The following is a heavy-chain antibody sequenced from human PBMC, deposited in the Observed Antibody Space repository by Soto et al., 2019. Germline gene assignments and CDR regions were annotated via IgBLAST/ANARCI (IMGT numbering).Heavy chain of an antibody. Sequence: QVQLLQSGAEVKKPGSSVKVSCKASGGTFSSYTISWVRQAPGQGLEWMGGIIPISGTTNYAQKFQGRVTIKGEKTTGKGFIGARSLKFEDTGVYLFARDENQGITLIGGAKSQSFNHWGQGTLVTVSS. V-gene: IGHV1-69*06. D-gene: IGHD3-22*01. J-gene: IGHJ3*01. CDR1: GGTFSSYT. CDR3: ARDENQGITLIGGAKSQSFNH. CDR2: IIPISGTT.